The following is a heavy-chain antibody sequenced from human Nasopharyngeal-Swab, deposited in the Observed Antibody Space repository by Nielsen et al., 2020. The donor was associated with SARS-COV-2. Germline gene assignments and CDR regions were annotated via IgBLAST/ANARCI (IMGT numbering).Heavy chain of an antibody. Sequence: SQTLSLTCAIPGDSVSGNSGAWNWIRQSPSRGLEWLARTYYRYKWNNDYAESVKSRLTVTADTSKNQFSLQLNSVTPEDTAVYYCARDPNYGLGPYGEIWFGPWGPGTLVTVSS. CDR1: GDSVSGNSGA. D-gene: IGHD3-10*01. CDR2: TYYRYKWNN. V-gene: IGHV6-1*01. CDR3: ARDPNYGLGPYGEIWFGP. J-gene: IGHJ5*02.